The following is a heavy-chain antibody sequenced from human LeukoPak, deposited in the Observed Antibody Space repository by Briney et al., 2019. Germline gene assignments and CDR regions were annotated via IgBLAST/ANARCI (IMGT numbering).Heavy chain of an antibody. Sequence: SETLSLTCTVSGGSISSSGYYWGWIRQPPGKGLEWIGSMFDSGRTYYNPSLKSRVIISVDTSKNQFSLKLNSVTAADTAVYFCARHIYLAAAPESCFDSWGQGTLVPVSS. J-gene: IGHJ4*02. CDR3: ARHIYLAAAPESCFDS. D-gene: IGHD6-13*01. CDR2: MFDSGRT. CDR1: GGSISSSGYY. V-gene: IGHV4-39*01.